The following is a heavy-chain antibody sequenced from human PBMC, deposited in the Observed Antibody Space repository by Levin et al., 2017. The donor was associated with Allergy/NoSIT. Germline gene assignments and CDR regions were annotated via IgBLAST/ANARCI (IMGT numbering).Heavy chain of an antibody. V-gene: IGHV6-1*01. Sequence: SQTLSLTCAISGDSVSSNSAAWNWIRQSPSRGLEWLGRTYYRSKWYNDYAVSVKSRITINPDTSKNQFSLQLNSVTPEDTAVYYCARDDSSGWSDYYYYYMDVWGKGTTVTVSS. CDR2: TYYRSKWYN. CDR1: GDSVSSNSAA. J-gene: IGHJ6*03. D-gene: IGHD6-19*01. CDR3: ARDDSSGWSDYYYYYMDV.